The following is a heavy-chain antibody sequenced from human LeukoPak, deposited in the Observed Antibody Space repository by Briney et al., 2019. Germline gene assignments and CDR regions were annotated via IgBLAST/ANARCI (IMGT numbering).Heavy chain of an antibody. D-gene: IGHD6-19*01. CDR2: IKHDGSEK. CDR3: AREPISPAVAGDFDY. CDR1: GFIFTNYF. Sequence: PGGSLRLSCAASGFIFTNYFMSWVRQAPGKGLEWVASIKHDGSEKYYVDSVRGRFTISRDNTMNSLYLQMNSLRAEDTAVYYCAREPISPAVAGDFDYWGQGTLVTVSS. J-gene: IGHJ4*02. V-gene: IGHV3-7*01.